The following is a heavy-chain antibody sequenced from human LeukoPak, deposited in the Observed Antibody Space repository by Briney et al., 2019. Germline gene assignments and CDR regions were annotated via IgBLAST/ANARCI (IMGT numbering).Heavy chain of an antibody. Sequence: SETLSLTCAVYGGSFSGYYWSWIRQPPGKGLEWIGSLYYSGSTYYNPSLKSRVTISVAASKNQFSLRLTSVTAADTAVYYCARGYYFANFGYYSGVSLPVDFWGQGTLVTVSS. CDR1: GGSFSGYY. V-gene: IGHV4-34*01. J-gene: IGHJ4*02. D-gene: IGHD3-22*01. CDR3: ARGYYFANFGYYSGVSLPVDF. CDR2: LYYSGST.